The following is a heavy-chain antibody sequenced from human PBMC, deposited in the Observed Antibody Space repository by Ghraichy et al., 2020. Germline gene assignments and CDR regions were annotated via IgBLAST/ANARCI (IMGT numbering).Heavy chain of an antibody. CDR2: ISGSGDIT. D-gene: IGHD3-3*01. Sequence: LSLTCAASGFTFSSHAMSWVRQAPGKGLECVSVISGSGDITYYADSVKGRFTISRDNSKNTLYLQMKSLRAEDTAIYYCAKSSLIFGGAYFDYWGQGALVTVSS. CDR1: GFTFSSHA. CDR3: AKSSLIFGGAYFDY. V-gene: IGHV3-23*01. J-gene: IGHJ4*02.